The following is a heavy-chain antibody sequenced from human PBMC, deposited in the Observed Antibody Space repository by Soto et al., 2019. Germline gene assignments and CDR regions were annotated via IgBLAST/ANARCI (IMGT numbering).Heavy chain of an antibody. Sequence: QVQLVQSGAEVKKPGASVKVSCKASGYTFTSYGISWVRQAPGQGLEWIGWISAYNGNTNYAHNLQGRVTMTTDTSTSTVYMELRRLRSDDTAVYYCAREAPPCLTWGQGPLVTVSS. CDR2: ISAYNGNT. J-gene: IGHJ5*02. CDR3: AREAPPCLT. CDR1: GYTFTSYG. D-gene: IGHD2-15*01. V-gene: IGHV1-18*01.